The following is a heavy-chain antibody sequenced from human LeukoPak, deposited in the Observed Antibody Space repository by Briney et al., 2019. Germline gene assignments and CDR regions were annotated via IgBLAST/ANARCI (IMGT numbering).Heavy chain of an antibody. J-gene: IGHJ4*02. CDR2: IPYDGSNK. Sequence: GGSLRLSCAASGFTFSSYAMHWVRQAPGKGLEWVAVIPYDGSNKYYADSVKGRFTISRDNSKNTLYLQMNSLRAEDTAVYYCARGVVVVAATHGPFDYWGQGTLVTVSS. CDR1: GFTFSSYA. CDR3: ARGVVVVAATHGPFDY. D-gene: IGHD2-15*01. V-gene: IGHV3-30*01.